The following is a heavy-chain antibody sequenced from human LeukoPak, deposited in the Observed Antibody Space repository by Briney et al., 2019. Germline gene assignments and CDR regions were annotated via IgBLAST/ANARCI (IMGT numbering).Heavy chain of an antibody. D-gene: IGHD1-26*01. CDR2: ISSSGSTI. V-gene: IGHV3-48*03. CDR3: ARGTKWELDY. J-gene: IGHJ4*02. CDR1: GFTFSSYE. Sequence: PGGSLRLSCAASGFTFSSYEMNWVRQVPGKGLEWVSYISSSGSTIYYAESVKGRFTISRDNAKNSLYLQMNSLRAEDTAVYYCARGTKWELDYWGQGTLVTVSS.